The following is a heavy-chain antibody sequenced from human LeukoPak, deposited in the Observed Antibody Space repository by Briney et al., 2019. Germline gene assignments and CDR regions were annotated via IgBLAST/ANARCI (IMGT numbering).Heavy chain of an antibody. CDR2: ISSSSSTI. CDR3: ARGYSGSSYYYYGMDV. CDR1: GFTFSSYS. J-gene: IGHJ6*02. V-gene: IGHV3-48*02. Sequence: GGSLRLSCAASGFTFSSYSMNWVRQAPGKGLEWVSYISSSSSTIDYADSVKGRFTMPRDNAKNSLYLQMNSLRDEDTAVYYCARGYSGSSYYYYGMDVWGQGTTVTVSS. D-gene: IGHD1-26*01.